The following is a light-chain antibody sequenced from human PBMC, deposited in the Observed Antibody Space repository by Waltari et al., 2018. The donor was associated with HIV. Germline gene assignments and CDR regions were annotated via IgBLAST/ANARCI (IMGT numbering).Light chain of an antibody. Sequence: EIVLTQSPATLSSSPGQKVIHSCRPSESVGTYLVWYQHKRGQAPSLLIYYASNRAIGTPPRFSGVVSGTDFTLTISGLETEDFAVYYCQQRRNWPRVTFGPGTTV. CDR1: ESVGTY. V-gene: IGKV3-11*01. J-gene: IGKJ3*01. CDR2: YAS. CDR3: QQRRNWPRVT.